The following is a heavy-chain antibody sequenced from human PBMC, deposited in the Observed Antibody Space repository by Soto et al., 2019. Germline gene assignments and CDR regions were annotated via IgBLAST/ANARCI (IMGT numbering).Heavy chain of an antibody. Sequence: EVQLVESGGGLVKPGGSLRLSCAASGFTFSSYWMSWVRQAPGKGLEWVANIKKDGSEKYYVGSVKGRFTISRDNAKNSLYLQMNCLTAEEKAVYDCARAVLDYWGQGTLVTVSS. CDR3: ARAVLDY. CDR1: GFTFSSYW. CDR2: IKKDGSEK. V-gene: IGHV3-7*01. J-gene: IGHJ4*02.